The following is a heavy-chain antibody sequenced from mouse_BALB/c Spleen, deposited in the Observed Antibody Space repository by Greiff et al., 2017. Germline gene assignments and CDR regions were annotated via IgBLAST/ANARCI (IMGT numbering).Heavy chain of an antibody. V-gene: IGHV14-3*02. CDR2: IDPANGNT. D-gene: IGHD1-2*01. Sequence: VQLQQSGAELVKPGASVKLSCTASGFNFKDTYMHWVKQRPEQGLEWIGRIDPANGNTKYDPKFQGKATITADTSSNTAYLQLSSLTSEDTAVYYCARKGSTAFDYWGQGTTLTVSS. CDR1: GFNFKDTY. J-gene: IGHJ2*01. CDR3: ARKGSTAFDY.